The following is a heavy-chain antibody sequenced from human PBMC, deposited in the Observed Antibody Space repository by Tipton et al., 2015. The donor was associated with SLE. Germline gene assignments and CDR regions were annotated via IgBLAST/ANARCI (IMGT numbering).Heavy chain of an antibody. CDR2: VYHTGNT. D-gene: IGHD3-10*01. V-gene: IGHV4-34*01. Sequence: TLSLTCAVYGESFSGYSWSWIRQPPGKGLEWIGTVYHTGNTYYNPSLKSRVTMSVDTSKNQFSLKLNSVTAADTAVYYCAKNSGSYYFDDWGQGTLVTVSS. CDR3: AKNSGSYYFDD. CDR1: GESFSGYS. J-gene: IGHJ4*02.